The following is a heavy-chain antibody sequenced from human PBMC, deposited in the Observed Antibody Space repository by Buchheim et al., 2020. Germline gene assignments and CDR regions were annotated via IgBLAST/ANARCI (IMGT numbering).Heavy chain of an antibody. Sequence: EVQLVESGGGLVQPGGSLRLSCAASGFTFSSYWMSWVRQAPGKGLEWVANIKQDGSEKYYVDSVKGRLTISRDKAKNSLYLQMNSLRAEDTAVYYCARGYSGYDGQTANYYWGQGTL. CDR2: IKQDGSEK. CDR1: GFTFSSYW. D-gene: IGHD5-12*01. CDR3: ARGYSGYDGQTANYY. V-gene: IGHV3-7*01. J-gene: IGHJ4*02.